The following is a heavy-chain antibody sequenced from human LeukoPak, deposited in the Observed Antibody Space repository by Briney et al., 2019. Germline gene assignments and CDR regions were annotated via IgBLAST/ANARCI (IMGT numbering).Heavy chain of an antibody. CDR1: GFIFSNYA. D-gene: IGHD6-19*01. V-gene: IGHV3-23*01. Sequence: GGSLRLSCAASGFIFSNYAMHWVRQAPGKGLEWVSAISGSGGSTYYADSVKGRFTISRDNSKNTLYLQMNSLRAEDTAVYYCAKSLLAVAGTGPRFDYWGQGTLVTVSS. CDR3: AKSLLAVAGTGPRFDY. CDR2: ISGSGGST. J-gene: IGHJ4*02.